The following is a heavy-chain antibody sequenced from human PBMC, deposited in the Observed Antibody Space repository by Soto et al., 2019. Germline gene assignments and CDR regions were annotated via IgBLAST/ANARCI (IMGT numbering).Heavy chain of an antibody. D-gene: IGHD6-25*01. CDR3: ARSHEGAAEGRYY. CDR2: IYYSGST. J-gene: IGHJ4*02. CDR1: GGSISRGGYY. V-gene: IGHV4-31*03. Sequence: QVQLQESGPGLVKPSPTLSLTCTVSGGSISRGGYYWSWIRQHPGKGLEWIGYIYYSGSTYYNPSLKSRVTISVDTSKNHFSLKLSSVTAADTAVYYCARSHEGAAEGRYYWGQGTLVTFSS.